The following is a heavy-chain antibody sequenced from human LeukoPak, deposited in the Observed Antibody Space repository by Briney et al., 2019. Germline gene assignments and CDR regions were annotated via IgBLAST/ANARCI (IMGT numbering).Heavy chain of an antibody. CDR1: GSTFSSYG. Sequence: GGSLRLSCTASGSTFSSYGMHWVRQAPGKGLEWVAVISYDGSNKYYADSVKGRFTISRNNSKNTLYLQMNSLRAEDTAVYYCAKDRAAAVYYFDYWGQGTLVTVSS. CDR2: ISYDGSNK. CDR3: AKDRAAAVYYFDY. D-gene: IGHD6-13*01. V-gene: IGHV3-30*18. J-gene: IGHJ4*02.